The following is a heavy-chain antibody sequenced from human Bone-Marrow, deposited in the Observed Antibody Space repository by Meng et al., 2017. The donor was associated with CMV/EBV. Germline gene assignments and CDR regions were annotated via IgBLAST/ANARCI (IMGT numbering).Heavy chain of an antibody. CDR3: ARQYDGFDPYYFYY. D-gene: IGHD5-12*01. J-gene: IGHJ4*02. CDR2: ISGGGGTI. Sequence: GESLKISCAAFGFTFSDYYMTWIRQTPGKGLDWVSYISGGGGTIHYADSVEGRFTISRDNAKNSLYLQMNSLRAEDTALYFCARQYDGFDPYYFYYWGQGNPVHIAS. V-gene: IGHV3-11*04. CDR1: GFTFSDYY.